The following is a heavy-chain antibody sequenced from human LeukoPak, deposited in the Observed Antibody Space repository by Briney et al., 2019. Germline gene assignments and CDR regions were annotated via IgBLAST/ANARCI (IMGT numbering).Heavy chain of an antibody. CDR2: ISGSGDST. CDR3: ARGVKTTVVTPGRY. J-gene: IGHJ4*02. Sequence: GGSLRLSCAASGFTFNSYDMSWVRQAPGKGLEWVSAISGSGDSTYYADSVKGRFTISRDNSKNTLYLQMNSLRAEDTAVYYCARGVKTTVVTPGRYWGQGTLVTVSS. V-gene: IGHV3-23*01. CDR1: GFTFNSYD. D-gene: IGHD4-23*01.